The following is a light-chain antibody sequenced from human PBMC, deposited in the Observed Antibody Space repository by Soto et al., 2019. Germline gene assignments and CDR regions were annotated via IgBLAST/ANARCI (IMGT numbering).Light chain of an antibody. CDR3: QQYGSSPGT. CDR2: GAS. CDR1: QSVSSSY. Sequence: EIVLTQSPGTLSLSPGERATLSCRASQSVSSSYLAWYQQKPGQAPRLLIYGASSRATGIPDRFSGSGSGTDFTLTISRLEPEDFEVYYCQQYGSSPGTFGQGTKVDI. J-gene: IGKJ1*01. V-gene: IGKV3-20*01.